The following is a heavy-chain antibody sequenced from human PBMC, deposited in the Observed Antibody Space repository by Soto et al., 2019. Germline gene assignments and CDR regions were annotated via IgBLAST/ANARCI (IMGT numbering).Heavy chain of an antibody. CDR2: ISGSGDST. D-gene: IGHD6-19*01. CDR1: GFTFSTYA. Sequence: EVQLLESGGGLVQPGGSLRLSCAASGFTFSTYAMNWVRQAPGKGLEWVSGISGSGDSTYYADSVKGRFTVSRDNSKNTLYLQMNSLRAEDTAVFYCAKERSSGWSFDYWGQGTLDTVSS. V-gene: IGHV3-23*01. CDR3: AKERSSGWSFDY. J-gene: IGHJ4*02.